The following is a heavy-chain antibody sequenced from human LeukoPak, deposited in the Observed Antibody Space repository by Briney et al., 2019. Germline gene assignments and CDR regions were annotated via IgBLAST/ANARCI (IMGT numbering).Heavy chain of an antibody. J-gene: IGHJ6*02. CDR3: AKVVAAYYYYYGMDV. CDR1: GFTFDDYA. Sequence: PGGSLRLSCAASGFTFDDYAMHWVRQDPGKGLEWVSGISWNSGSIGYADSVKGRFTISRDNAKNSLYLQMNSLRAEDTALYYCAKVVAAYYYYYGMDVWGQGTTVTVSS. V-gene: IGHV3-9*01. D-gene: IGHD2-15*01. CDR2: ISWNSGSI.